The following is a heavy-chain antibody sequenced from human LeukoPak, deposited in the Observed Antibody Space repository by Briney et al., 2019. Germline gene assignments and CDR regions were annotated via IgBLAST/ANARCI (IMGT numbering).Heavy chain of an antibody. CDR2: IHYDGSHK. D-gene: IGHD1-26*01. J-gene: IGHJ4*02. CDR3: AKGYGIQWALDN. CDR1: GFMFSSYD. V-gene: IGHV3-30*02. Sequence: GGSLRLSCAASGFMFSSYDMHWVRQAPGKGLEWAAFIHYDGSHKYYADSVKGRFTISRDNSKNTLYLQINSLRVEDTAVYYCAKGYGIQWALDNWGQGTLVTVSS.